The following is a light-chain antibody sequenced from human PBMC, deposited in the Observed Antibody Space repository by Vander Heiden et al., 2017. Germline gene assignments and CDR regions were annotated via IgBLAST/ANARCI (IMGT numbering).Light chain of an antibody. V-gene: IGKV1-33*01. CDR1: QDISNY. J-gene: IGKJ4*01. Sequence: DIQMTQSPSSLSACVGDRVTITCQASQDISNYLNWYQQKPGKAPKLLIYDASNLETGVPSRFSGSGSGTDFTFTISSLQPEDIATYYCQQDDNLPLTFGGGTKVEIK. CDR3: QQDDNLPLT. CDR2: DAS.